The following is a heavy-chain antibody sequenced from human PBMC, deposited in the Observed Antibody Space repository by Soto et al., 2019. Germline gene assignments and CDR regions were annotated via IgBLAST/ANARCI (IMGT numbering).Heavy chain of an antibody. Sequence: ASVKVSCKASGYTFTGYYMHWVRQAPGQGLEWMGWINPNSGGTNYAQKFQGWVTMTRDTSISTAYMELSRLRSDDTAVYYCARGNRQWLFPSNGYNWFDPWGQGTLVTVSS. CDR2: INPNSGGT. J-gene: IGHJ5*02. D-gene: IGHD6-19*01. CDR1: GYTFTGYY. CDR3: ARGNRQWLFPSNGYNWFDP. V-gene: IGHV1-2*04.